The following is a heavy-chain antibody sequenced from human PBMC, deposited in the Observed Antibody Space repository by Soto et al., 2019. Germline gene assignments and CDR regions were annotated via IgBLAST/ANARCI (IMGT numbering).Heavy chain of an antibody. J-gene: IGHJ4*02. CDR3: ARDASPVILRFGELLYYFDY. CDR1: GYTFTSYG. V-gene: IGHV1-18*01. Sequence: QVQLVQSGAEVKKPGASVKVSCKASGYTFTSYGISWVRQAPGQGLEWMGWISAYNGNTNYAEKLQGRVTMTTYTSTGTAYRGLRSLRSDDTAVYYCARDASPVILRFGELLYYFDYRGQGTLVTVSS. CDR2: ISAYNGNT. D-gene: IGHD3-10*01.